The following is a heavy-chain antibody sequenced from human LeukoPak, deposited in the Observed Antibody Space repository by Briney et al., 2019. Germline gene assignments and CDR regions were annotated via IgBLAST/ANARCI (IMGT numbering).Heavy chain of an antibody. CDR2: ISAYNGNT. CDR1: GYTFTSYG. Sequence: GASVKVSCKASGYTFTSYGISWVRQAPGQGLEWMGWISAYNGNTNYAQKFQGRVTMTRDTSISTAYMELSRLRSDDTAVYYCARASDLDAFDIWGQGTMVTVSS. D-gene: IGHD2-21*01. V-gene: IGHV1-18*01. J-gene: IGHJ3*02. CDR3: ARASDLDAFDI.